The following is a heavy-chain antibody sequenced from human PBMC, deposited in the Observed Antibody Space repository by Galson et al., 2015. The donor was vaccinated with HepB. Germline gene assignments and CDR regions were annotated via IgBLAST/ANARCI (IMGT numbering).Heavy chain of an antibody. CDR3: ATVRDYDSHYSPH. CDR2: ISTKNGNT. V-gene: IGHV1-18*01. CDR1: GHTFSNYG. J-gene: IGHJ1*01. Sequence: QSGAEVKKPGASVRVSCKASGHTFSNYGLTWVRQAPGQGLEWMGWISTKNGNTNYAQKLQDRVTLTTDSSTSTAYMELRSLGSDDTAVYFCATVRDYDSHYSPHWGQGTLVIVSS. D-gene: IGHD3-3*01.